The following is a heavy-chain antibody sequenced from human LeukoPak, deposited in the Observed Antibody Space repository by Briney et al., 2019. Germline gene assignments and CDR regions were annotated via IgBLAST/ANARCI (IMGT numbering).Heavy chain of an antibody. V-gene: IGHV4-30-2*01. CDR3: ARAYGGNYFDY. D-gene: IGHD4-23*01. J-gene: IGHJ4*02. CDR2: IYHSGST. Sequence: KSSETLSLTCTVSGGSISSGDYYWSWIRQPPGKGLEWIGYIYHSGSTYYNPSLKSRVTISVDRSKNQFSLKLSSVTAADTAVYYCARAYGGNYFDYWGQGTLVTVSS. CDR1: GGSISSGDYY.